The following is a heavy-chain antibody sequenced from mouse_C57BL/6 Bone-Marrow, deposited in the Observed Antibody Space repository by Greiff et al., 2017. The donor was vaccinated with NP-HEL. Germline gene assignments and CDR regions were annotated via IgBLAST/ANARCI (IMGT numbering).Heavy chain of an antibody. D-gene: IGHD1-1*01. CDR1: GYTFTSYW. V-gene: IGHV1-55*01. J-gene: IGHJ4*01. CDR2: IYPGSGST. Sequence: VQLQQSGAELVKPGASVKMSCKASGYTFTSYWITWVKQRPGQGLEWIGDIYPGSGSTNYNEKFKSKATLTVDTSSSTAYMQLSSLTSEDSAVYYCARKFITTVVDGAMDYWGQGTSVTVSS. CDR3: ARKFITTVVDGAMDY.